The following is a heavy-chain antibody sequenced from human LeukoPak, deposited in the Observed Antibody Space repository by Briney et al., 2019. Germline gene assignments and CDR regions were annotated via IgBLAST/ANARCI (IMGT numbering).Heavy chain of an antibody. CDR3: ARGGIYSQGFDY. CDR2: ISTTSDYI. D-gene: IGHD6-13*01. CDR1: GFTFSSYS. V-gene: IGHV3-21*01. Sequence: GESLRLSCAASGFTFSSYSMNWVRQAPGKGLEWVSSISTTSDYIYYADSLKGRLTISRDNAKNSLYLQMNSLRAEDTAVYYCARGGIYSQGFDYWGQGTLVTVSS. J-gene: IGHJ4*02.